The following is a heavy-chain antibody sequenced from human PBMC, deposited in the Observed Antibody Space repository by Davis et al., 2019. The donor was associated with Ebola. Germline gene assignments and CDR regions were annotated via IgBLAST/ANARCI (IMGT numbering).Heavy chain of an antibody. CDR3: AGGFPGVVYAIGTFDY. CDR2: ISYAGSNK. J-gene: IGHJ4*02. Sequence: PGGSLRLSCAASGFTFSSYAMHWVRQAPGKGLEWVAVISYAGSNKYYADPVKDSVKGRFTISRDNSRNTRYLQMNSLRDEDTAVYYWAGGFPGVVYAIGTFDYWGQGTLVTVSS. D-gene: IGHD2-8*02. V-gene: IGHV3-30-3*01. CDR1: GFTFSSYA.